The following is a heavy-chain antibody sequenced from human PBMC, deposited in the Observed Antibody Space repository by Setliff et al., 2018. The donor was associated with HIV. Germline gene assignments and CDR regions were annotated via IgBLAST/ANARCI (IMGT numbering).Heavy chain of an antibody. CDR1: GFAFSTYA. Sequence: RLSCAASGFAFSTYAMSWVRQAPGKGLEWVSIVSGSAFSTYYADSVKGRFTISRDNSKNTLYLQMDSLRAEDTAIYYCTKVGPTYNYDSSGYYRWGGFDIWGQGTMVTVSS. D-gene: IGHD3-22*01. CDR2: VSGSAFST. V-gene: IGHV3-23*01. J-gene: IGHJ3*02. CDR3: TKVGPTYNYDSSGYYRWGGFDI.